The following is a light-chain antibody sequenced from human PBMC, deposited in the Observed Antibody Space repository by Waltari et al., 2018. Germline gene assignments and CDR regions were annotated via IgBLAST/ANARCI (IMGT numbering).Light chain of an antibody. CDR1: SNDVGNSKH. J-gene: IGLJ2*01. Sequence: QPALTQPASVSGSPGQSITISCTGTSNDVGNSKHVCWYQQHPGKAPKLIISEVTERPPVVSDRFSGSKSGNAASLTISGLQAEDEADYYCLSYTSSITFVFGGGTKVSVL. CDR3: LSYTSSITFV. V-gene: IGLV2-23*02. CDR2: EVT.